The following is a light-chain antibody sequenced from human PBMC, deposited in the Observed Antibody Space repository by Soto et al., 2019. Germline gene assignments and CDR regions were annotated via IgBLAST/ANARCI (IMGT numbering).Light chain of an antibody. J-gene: IGLJ2*01. CDR3: QSYDSSLSGVV. V-gene: IGLV1-40*01. Sequence: QAVVTQPPSVSGAPGQRVTISCTGSSSNIGAGYDVHWYQQLPGTAPKLLIYGNINRPSGVPDRFSGSKSGTSASLAITGLQAEDEADYYCQSYDSSLSGVVFAGGTKLTVL. CDR1: SSNIGAGYD. CDR2: GNI.